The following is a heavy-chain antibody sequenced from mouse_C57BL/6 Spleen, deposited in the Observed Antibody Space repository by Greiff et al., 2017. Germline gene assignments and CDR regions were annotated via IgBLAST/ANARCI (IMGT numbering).Heavy chain of an antibody. D-gene: IGHD1-1*01. V-gene: IGHV1-64*01. CDR2: IHPNSGST. Sequence: QVQLQQPGAELVKPGASVKLSCKASGYTFTSYWMHWVKQRPGKGLEWIGMIHPNSGSTNYNEKFKSKATLTVDKSSSTAYMQLSSLTSEDSAVYYCATFPYYCGSSSYYFDYWGQGTTLTVSS. CDR1: GYTFTSYW. J-gene: IGHJ2*01. CDR3: ATFPYYCGSSSYYFDY.